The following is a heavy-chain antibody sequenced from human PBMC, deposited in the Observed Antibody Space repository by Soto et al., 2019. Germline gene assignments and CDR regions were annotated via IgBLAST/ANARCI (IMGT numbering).Heavy chain of an antibody. CDR2: IYYSGST. V-gene: IGHV4-59*01. Sequence: SETLSLTCTVSGGSISSYCWSWIRQPPGKGLEWIGYIYYSGSTNYNPSLKSRVTISVDTSKNQFSLKLSSVTAADAAVYYCAGSGSSPYYYYYGMDVWGQGTTVTVSS. CDR1: GGSISSYC. J-gene: IGHJ6*02. CDR3: AGSGSSPYYYYYGMDV. D-gene: IGHD3-10*01.